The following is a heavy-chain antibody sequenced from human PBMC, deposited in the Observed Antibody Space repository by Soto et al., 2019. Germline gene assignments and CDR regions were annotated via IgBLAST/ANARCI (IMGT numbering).Heavy chain of an antibody. Sequence: QVQLVQSGAEVKKPGASVKVSCKASGYTFTSHYIHWVRQASGQGLEWMGIINPSGAYATYAQKFQGRLTMTRDTSTSTVYMEMSSLRSEDTAVYYCAREVAIVGANQWLDPWGQGTLVTVSS. D-gene: IGHD3-22*01. V-gene: IGHV1-46*01. CDR3: AREVAIVGANQWLDP. CDR2: INPSGAYA. J-gene: IGHJ5*02. CDR1: GYTFTSHY.